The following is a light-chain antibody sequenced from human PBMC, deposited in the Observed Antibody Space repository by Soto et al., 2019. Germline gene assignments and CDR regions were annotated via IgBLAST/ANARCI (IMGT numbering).Light chain of an antibody. CDR2: LNSDGSH. CDR1: SGYSRYA. J-gene: IGLJ3*02. Sequence: QPVLTQSPSASTSLGASVKLTCTLSSGYSRYAIAWHQQQPEKGPRYLMKLNSDGSHSKGDGIPDRFSGSSSGAERYLTISSLQSEDEADYYCQTWGTGPWVFGGGTKLTVL. CDR3: QTWGTGPWV. V-gene: IGLV4-69*01.